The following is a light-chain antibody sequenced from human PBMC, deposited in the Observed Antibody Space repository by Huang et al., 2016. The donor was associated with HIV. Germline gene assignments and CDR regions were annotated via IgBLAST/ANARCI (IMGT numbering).Light chain of an antibody. CDR2: EAS. Sequence: EIVLTQSPATLSLSPGERATLSCRASQSVSSYLAWYQQKPGQAHRLLIYEASNTANGIPARFSGSEAGTDFNLTISSLEPEDFAVYYCQQRSNWPMYTVGQGTKLEIK. J-gene: IGKJ2*01. CDR1: QSVSSY. V-gene: IGKV3-11*01. CDR3: QQRSNWPMYT.